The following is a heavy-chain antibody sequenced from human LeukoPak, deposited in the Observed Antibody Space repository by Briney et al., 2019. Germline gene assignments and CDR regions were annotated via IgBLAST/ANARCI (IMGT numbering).Heavy chain of an antibody. J-gene: IGHJ6*02. V-gene: IGHV4-34*01. CDR1: GGSFSGYY. D-gene: IGHD3-3*01. Sequence: SETLSLTCAVYGGSFSGYYWSWIRQPPGKGLEWIGEINHSGSTNYNPSLKSRVTISVDTSKNQFSLKLSSVTAADTAVYYCARGRYYDFWSGYNYYYYGMDVWGQGTTVTVSS. CDR2: INHSGST. CDR3: ARGRYYDFWSGYNYYYYGMDV.